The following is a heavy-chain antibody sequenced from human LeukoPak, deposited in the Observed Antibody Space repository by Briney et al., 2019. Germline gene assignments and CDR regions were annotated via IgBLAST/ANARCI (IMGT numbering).Heavy chain of an antibody. V-gene: IGHV3-48*03. Sequence: GGSLRLSCAASGFTLSSFEMNWVRQAPGKGLEWVSYISSSGRTIYYADSVKGRFTISRDNYINTLYLQMNSLRPEDMATFYCARGRETYNFDYWGQGTLVTVSS. J-gene: IGHJ4*02. CDR3: ARGRETYNFDY. CDR1: GFTLSSFE. D-gene: IGHD5-18*01. CDR2: ISSSGRTI.